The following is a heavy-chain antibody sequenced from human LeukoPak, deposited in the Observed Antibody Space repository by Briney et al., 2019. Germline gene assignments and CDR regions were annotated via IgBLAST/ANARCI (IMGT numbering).Heavy chain of an antibody. J-gene: IGHJ3*02. Sequence: GGSLRLSCAASGFTFSSYGMHWVRQAPGKGLEWVAVIWYDGSNKYYADSVKGRFTISRDNSKNTLYLQMDSLRAEDTAVYYCARGQNYYDSSGYYERDAFDIWGQGTMVTVSS. CDR3: ARGQNYYDSSGYYERDAFDI. CDR1: GFTFSSYG. V-gene: IGHV3-33*01. D-gene: IGHD3-22*01. CDR2: IWYDGSNK.